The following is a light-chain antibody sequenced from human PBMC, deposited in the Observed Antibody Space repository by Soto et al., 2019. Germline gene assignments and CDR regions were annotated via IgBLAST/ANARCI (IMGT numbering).Light chain of an antibody. V-gene: IGKV3D-20*01. Sequence: VLTQSPATLSLSPGERATLSCGASQNVRSNYLGWYQQKPGLAPRLLIYDVSTRATGIPDRFSGSGSGTDCTLTITRLEPEDSAVYYCQQYGTSPRTFGQGTKLEIK. J-gene: IGKJ2*01. CDR1: QNVRSNY. CDR3: QQYGTSPRT. CDR2: DVS.